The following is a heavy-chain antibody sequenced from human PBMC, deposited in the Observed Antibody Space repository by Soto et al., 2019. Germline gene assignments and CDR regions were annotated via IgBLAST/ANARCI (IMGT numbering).Heavy chain of an antibody. D-gene: IGHD6-25*01. V-gene: IGHV1-18*01. CDR2: INTYNGNT. CDR1: GYTFTNYG. J-gene: IGHJ4*02. Sequence: QVQLVQSGAEVKKPGASVKVSCKASGYTFTNYGVNWVRQAPGQGLEWMGWINTYNGNTNYEEKFQGRVTVTTDTPTTTAYMELRSLRSDDTAVYYCARGADPTYFDNWGQGTLVTVSS. CDR3: ARGADPTYFDN.